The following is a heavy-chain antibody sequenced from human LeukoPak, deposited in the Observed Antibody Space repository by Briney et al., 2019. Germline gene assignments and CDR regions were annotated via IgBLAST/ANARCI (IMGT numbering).Heavy chain of an antibody. Sequence: VESLKFSCKGSGYSFTSYWIAWVRQMPGKGPEWMGIIYPGDSDTRYSPSFQGQVTISADKSISTAYLQWSSLKASDTAMYYCARRGTYGDYANYYMDVWGKGTTVTVSS. CDR2: IYPGDSDT. CDR1: GYSFTSYW. J-gene: IGHJ6*03. V-gene: IGHV5-51*01. D-gene: IGHD4-17*01. CDR3: ARRGTYGDYANYYMDV.